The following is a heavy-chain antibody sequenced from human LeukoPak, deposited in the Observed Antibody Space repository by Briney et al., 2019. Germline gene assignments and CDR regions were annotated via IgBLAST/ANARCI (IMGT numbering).Heavy chain of an antibody. CDR1: GDSISSGDYY. D-gene: IGHD1-26*01. CDR2: VYYTGST. V-gene: IGHV4-39*07. CDR3: AREDSAISDNAFDI. Sequence: PSETLPLTCTVSGDSISSGDYYWGWIRQPPGKGLEWIGSVYYTGSTYHNPSLKSRVTMSVDTSRNQFSLKLYSVTAADTAMYYCAREDSAISDNAFDIWGQGTLVTISS. J-gene: IGHJ3*02.